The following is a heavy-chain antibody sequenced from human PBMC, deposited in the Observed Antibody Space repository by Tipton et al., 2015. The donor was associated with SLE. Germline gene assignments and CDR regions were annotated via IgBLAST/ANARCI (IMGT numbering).Heavy chain of an antibody. CDR3: ARRDNWNNWFDP. CDR1: GGSISSSGYY. J-gene: IGHJ5*02. CDR2: VYFTGTT. V-gene: IGHV4-31*03. Sequence: TLSLTCSVSGGSISSSGYYWSWIRHLPGKGLEWIGYVYFTGTTSYNPSLKSRVDISVDTSQNQFSLRLTSVTAADTAMYYCARRDNWNNWFDPWGQGTLVTVSS. D-gene: IGHD1-20*01.